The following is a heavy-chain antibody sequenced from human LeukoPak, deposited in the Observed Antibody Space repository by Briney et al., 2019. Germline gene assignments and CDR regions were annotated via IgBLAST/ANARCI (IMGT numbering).Heavy chain of an antibody. J-gene: IGHJ4*02. CDR1: GGSISSYY. Sequence: SDTLSLTCTVSGGSISSYYWSSVRQPPGKGLVWIGYSYYSGSTNYNPSLKRRVTISVDPSKNQFSLKLSSVTAADTAVYYCARHGVGPFDYWGQGTLVTVSS. CDR3: ARHGVGPFDY. D-gene: IGHD1-26*01. CDR2: SYYSGST. V-gene: IGHV4-59*08.